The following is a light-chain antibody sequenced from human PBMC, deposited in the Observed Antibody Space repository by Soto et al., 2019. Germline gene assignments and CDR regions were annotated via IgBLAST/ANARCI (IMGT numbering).Light chain of an antibody. J-gene: IGKJ2*01. CDR2: GAS. V-gene: IGKV3-20*01. Sequence: EIVLTQSPGTLSLSPGERATLSCRASQSVSRNYLAWYQQKPGQAPRLLIYGASSRATGIPDRFSGSGSGTDFTLTISRLEPEDFALYYFQQYGSSPRTLGQGTKLEIK. CDR3: QQYGSSPRT. CDR1: QSVSRNY.